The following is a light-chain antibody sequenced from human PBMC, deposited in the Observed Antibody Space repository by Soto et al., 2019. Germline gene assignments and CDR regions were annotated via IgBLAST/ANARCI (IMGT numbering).Light chain of an antibody. Sequence: QSALTQPASVSGSPGQSITISCTGTSSDVGGYNYVSWYQQHPGKAPKLMIYDVSNRPSGVSNRFSGSKSGNTASLTISGLQAEDEADYYCSSYTRSSPFYVFGTGTKVTVL. CDR1: SSDVGGYNY. V-gene: IGLV2-14*01. J-gene: IGLJ1*01. CDR2: DVS. CDR3: SSYTRSSPFYV.